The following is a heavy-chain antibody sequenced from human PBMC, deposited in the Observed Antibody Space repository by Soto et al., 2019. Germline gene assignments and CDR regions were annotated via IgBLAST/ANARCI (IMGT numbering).Heavy chain of an antibody. V-gene: IGHV1-69*01. CDR1: GGTFSSYA. D-gene: IGHD6-19*01. J-gene: IGHJ6*02. CDR2: IIPIFGTA. Sequence: QVQLVQSGAEVKKPGSSVKVSCKASGGTFSSYAISWVRQAPGQGLEWMGGIIPIFGTANYAQKFQGRVTITADESTSTAYMELSSLGSEDTAVYYCASRPGIAVAGTVYYYGMDVWGQGTTVTVSS. CDR3: ASRPGIAVAGTVYYYGMDV.